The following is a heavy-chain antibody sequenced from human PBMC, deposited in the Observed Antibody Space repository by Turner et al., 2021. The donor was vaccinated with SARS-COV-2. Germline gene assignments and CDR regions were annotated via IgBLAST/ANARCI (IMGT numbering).Heavy chain of an antibody. CDR2: ISNGGSNK. Sequence: QVQLVESGAGVVQPGRFLSLSCDASGFPFSSYGMHWVRQAPGKGLEWVTVISNGGSNKYYAHSVKGRFTISRDNSKNTLYLQMNSLRAEDTAVYYCARAHYYGSGGGAFDIWGQGTMVTISS. CDR1: GFPFSSYG. V-gene: IGHV3-33*01. J-gene: IGHJ3*02. CDR3: ARAHYYGSGGGAFDI. D-gene: IGHD3-10*01.